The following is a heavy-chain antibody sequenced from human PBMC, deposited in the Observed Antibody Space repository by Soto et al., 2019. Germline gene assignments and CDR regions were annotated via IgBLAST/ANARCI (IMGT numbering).Heavy chain of an antibody. J-gene: IGHJ4*02. CDR1: GFSLSTSGVG. Sequence: QITLKESGPTRVKATQTLTLTCTFSGFSLSTSGVGVGWIRQPPGKALERLALIYWDDDKRYNPSLKSRPTSTTVTSKNQVVLRLPDRDPVDTATYYCAHRAGRHGNWNGGPVDFGGQGALVTVSS. V-gene: IGHV2-5*02. CDR2: IYWDDDK. D-gene: IGHD1-1*01. CDR3: AHRAGRHGNWNGGPVDF.